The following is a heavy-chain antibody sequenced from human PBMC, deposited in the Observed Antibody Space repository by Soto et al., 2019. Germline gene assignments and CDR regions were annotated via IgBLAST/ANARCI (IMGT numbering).Heavy chain of an antibody. D-gene: IGHD2-15*01. CDR3: ARSEAGLYCTGDSCDKY. Sequence: GCLRVSCAASGFTFRTYRMNWVRQAPGKGLEWVSSISSSSNYIHCADSVKGRFTISRDNAKNSLYLQMNRLRAEDTAVYYCARSEAGLYCTGDSCDKYWGQGTLVTGSS. V-gene: IGHV3-21*06. CDR1: GFTFRTYR. CDR2: ISSSSNYI. J-gene: IGHJ4*02.